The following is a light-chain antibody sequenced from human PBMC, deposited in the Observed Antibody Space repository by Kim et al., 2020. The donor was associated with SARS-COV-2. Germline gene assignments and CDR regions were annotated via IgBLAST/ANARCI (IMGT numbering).Light chain of an antibody. J-gene: IGLJ2*01. CDR2: YDS. CDR1: NIGDKS. Sequence: SYELTQPPSVSVAPGKTARISCGGNNIGDKSVHWYQQKPGQAPVLVIYYDSDRPSGIPERFSGSNSGNTATLTINRVEGGDEADYYCQVWDSSSDHVVFGGGTQLTVL. CDR3: QVWDSSSDHVV. V-gene: IGLV3-21*04.